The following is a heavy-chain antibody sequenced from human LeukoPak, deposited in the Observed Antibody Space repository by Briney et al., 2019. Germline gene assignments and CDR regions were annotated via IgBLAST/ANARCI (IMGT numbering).Heavy chain of an antibody. V-gene: IGHV3-7*03. D-gene: IGHD6-25*01. CDR1: GFTFSSSW. Sequence: GGSLRLSCAASGFTFSSSWMTWVRQAPGKGLEWVANIKQDGGEKYYVDSVEGRFTISRDNAKNSLYLQMNSLRADDTAVYYCARDLYNSASRWGQGTLVTVSS. CDR2: IKQDGGEK. J-gene: IGHJ4*02. CDR3: ARDLYNSASR.